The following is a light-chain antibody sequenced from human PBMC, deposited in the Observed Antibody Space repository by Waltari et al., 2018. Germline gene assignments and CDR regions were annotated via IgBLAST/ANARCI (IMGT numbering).Light chain of an antibody. V-gene: IGKV1-39*01. Sequence: DIQMTQSPSSLSASIGDRVTITCRASQRISSYLNWYQQKPGKAPQVLVYGASILQSGVPSRFRGGGFGTNFTLTIDSLRPEDFATYFCEQTYNKPWTFGHGTKVETK. CDR2: GAS. CDR1: QRISSY. CDR3: EQTYNKPWT. J-gene: IGKJ1*01.